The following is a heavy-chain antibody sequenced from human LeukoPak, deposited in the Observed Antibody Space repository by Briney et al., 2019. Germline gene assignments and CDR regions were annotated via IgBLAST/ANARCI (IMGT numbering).Heavy chain of an antibody. J-gene: IGHJ4*02. Sequence: ASVKVSCKVSGYTLTELSMHWVRQAPGKGLEWMGGFDPEDGETIYAQTFQGRVTVTEDTSTDTAYMELSSLRSEDTAVYYCARRYYDSSGYHLTLDYWGQGTLVTVSS. V-gene: IGHV1-24*01. CDR2: FDPEDGET. D-gene: IGHD3-22*01. CDR3: ARRYYDSSGYHLTLDY. CDR1: GYTLTELS.